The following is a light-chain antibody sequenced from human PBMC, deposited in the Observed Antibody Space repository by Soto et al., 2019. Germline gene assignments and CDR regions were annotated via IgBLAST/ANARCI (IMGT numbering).Light chain of an antibody. J-gene: IGKJ4*01. CDR2: WAS. CDR1: QSVLYSSNNKNY. Sequence: IVMTQSPDSLAVSLGERATINCKSSQSVLYSSNNKNYLAWYQQKPGQPPMLLIYWASTRESGVPDRFSGSGSGTEFTLTISSLQAEDVAVYYCQQYYSTPLTFGGGTKGEIK. CDR3: QQYYSTPLT. V-gene: IGKV4-1*01.